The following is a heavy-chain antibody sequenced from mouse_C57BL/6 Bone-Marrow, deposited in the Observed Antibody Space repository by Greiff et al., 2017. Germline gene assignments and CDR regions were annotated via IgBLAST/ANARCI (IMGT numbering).Heavy chain of an antibody. CDR2: IDPSARYT. V-gene: IGHV1-69*01. Sequence: QVQLQQPGAELVMPGASVKLSCKASGYTFTSYWMHWVKQRPGQGLEWIGEIDPSARYTNYNQQFKGKSTLTVDKSSSTAYMQLSSLTSEDSAVYYCAREVSSGYYAMDYWGQGTSVTVSS. CDR1: GYTFTSYW. D-gene: IGHD3-2*02. J-gene: IGHJ4*01. CDR3: AREVSSGYYAMDY.